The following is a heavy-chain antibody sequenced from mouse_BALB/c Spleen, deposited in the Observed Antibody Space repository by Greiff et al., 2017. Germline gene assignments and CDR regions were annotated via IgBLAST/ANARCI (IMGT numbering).Heavy chain of an antibody. D-gene: IGHD1-1*01. Sequence: EVKLVESGGGLVKPGGSLKLSCAASGFTFSSYAMSWVRQTPEKRLEWVATISSGGSYTYYPDSVKGRFTISRDNAKNTLYLQMSSLRSEDTAMYYCARGVADYWGQGTTLTVSS. J-gene: IGHJ2*01. V-gene: IGHV5-9-3*01. CDR2: ISSGGSYT. CDR1: GFTFSSYA. CDR3: ARGVADY.